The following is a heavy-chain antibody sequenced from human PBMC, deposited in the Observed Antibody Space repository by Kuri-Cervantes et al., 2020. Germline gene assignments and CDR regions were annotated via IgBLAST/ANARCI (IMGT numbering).Heavy chain of an antibody. J-gene: IGHJ4*02. CDR1: GYTFTGYY. Sequence: ASVKVSCKASGYTFTGYYMHWVRQAPGQGLEWMGWINPNSGGTNYAQKFQGRVTMTRDTSISTAYMELSRLRSDDTAVYYCARVLSDYYDSSGYGYWGQGTLVTVSS. D-gene: IGHD3-22*01. CDR2: INPNSGGT. V-gene: IGHV1-2*02. CDR3: ARVLSDYYDSSGYGY.